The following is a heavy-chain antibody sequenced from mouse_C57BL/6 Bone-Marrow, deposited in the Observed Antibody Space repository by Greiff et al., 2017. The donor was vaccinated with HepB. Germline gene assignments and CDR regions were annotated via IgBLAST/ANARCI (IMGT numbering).Heavy chain of an antibody. CDR3: ARYGVVASDWYFDV. CDR2: IGNKANGYTT. Sequence: EVKLVESGGGLVQPGGSLSLSCAASGFTFTDYYMSWVRQPPGKALEWLGFIGNKANGYTTEYSASVKGRFTIFRDNSQSILYLQMNALRAEDSATYYCARYGVVASDWYFDVWGTGTTVTVSS. V-gene: IGHV7-3*01. D-gene: IGHD1-1*01. J-gene: IGHJ1*03. CDR1: GFTFTDYY.